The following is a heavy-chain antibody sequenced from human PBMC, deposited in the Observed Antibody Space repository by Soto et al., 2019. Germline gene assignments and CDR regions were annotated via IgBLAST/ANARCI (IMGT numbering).Heavy chain of an antibody. J-gene: IGHJ4*02. CDR2: ISDDGASI. CDR1: GFSFSSFA. CDR3: ARENSVQAWLHHFDH. Sequence: GGSRRRSCEASGFSFSSFAMNWVRQAPGRGLEWVSYISDDGASIYYADSLKGRFTISRDNAKNSLSLQMNNLRAEDTAVYYCARENSVQAWLHHFDHWGLGTLVTVS. V-gene: IGHV3-48*03. D-gene: IGHD5-18*01.